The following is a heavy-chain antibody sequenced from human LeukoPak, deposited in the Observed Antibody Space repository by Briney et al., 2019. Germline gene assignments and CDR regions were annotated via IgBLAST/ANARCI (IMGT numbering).Heavy chain of an antibody. CDR2: IIPIFGTA. D-gene: IGHD3-22*01. V-gene: IGHV1-69*05. J-gene: IGHJ2*01. CDR3: ARDSDDSSGYYYWYFDL. CDR1: GGTFSSYA. Sequence: RASVKVSCKASGGTFSSYAISWVRQAPGQGLEWMGRIIPIFGTANYAQKFQGRVTITTDESTSTAYMELSSLRSEDTAVYYCARDSDDSSGYYYWYFDLWGRGTLVAVSS.